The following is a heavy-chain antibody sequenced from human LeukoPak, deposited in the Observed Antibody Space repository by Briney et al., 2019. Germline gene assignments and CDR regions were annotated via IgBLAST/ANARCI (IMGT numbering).Heavy chain of an antibody. CDR2: IYYSGST. CDR1: GGSISSSSYY. CDR3: TRHEGGYDILTGYYSGGMDV. Sequence: SETLSLTCTVSGGSISSSSYYWGWIRQSPGKGLEWVGCIYYSGSTYYNPSLKSRVTISVYTSKNQFSLKLSSVTAADTAVYYCTRHEGGYDILTGYYSGGMDVWGQGTTVTVSS. V-gene: IGHV4-39*01. D-gene: IGHD3-9*01. J-gene: IGHJ6*02.